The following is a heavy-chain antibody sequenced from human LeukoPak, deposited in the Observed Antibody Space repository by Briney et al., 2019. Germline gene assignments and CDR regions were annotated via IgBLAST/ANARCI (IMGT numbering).Heavy chain of an antibody. J-gene: IGHJ5*02. Sequence: SETLSLTCAVYGGSFSGYYWSWIRQPPGKGLEWIGEINHSGSTNYNPSLKSRVTTSVDTSKNQFSLKLSSVTAADTAVYYCARRIIYYGDYVVGWFDPWGQGTLVTVSS. CDR3: ARRIIYYGDYVVGWFDP. CDR2: INHSGST. CDR1: GGSFSGYY. V-gene: IGHV4-34*01. D-gene: IGHD4-17*01.